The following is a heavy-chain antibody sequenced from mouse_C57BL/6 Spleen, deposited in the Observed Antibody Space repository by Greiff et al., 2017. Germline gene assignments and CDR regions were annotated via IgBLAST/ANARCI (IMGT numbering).Heavy chain of an antibody. V-gene: IGHV1-50*01. CDR1: GYTFTSYW. Sequence: QVQLQQPGAELVKPGASVKLSCKASGYTFTSYWMQWVKQRPGQGLEWIGEIDPSDSYTNYNQKFKGKATLTVDTSSSTAYMQLSSLTSEDSAVYYWARGADGGYYYAMDYWGQGTSVTVSS. CDR3: ARGADGGYYYAMDY. CDR2: IDPSDSYT. J-gene: IGHJ4*01.